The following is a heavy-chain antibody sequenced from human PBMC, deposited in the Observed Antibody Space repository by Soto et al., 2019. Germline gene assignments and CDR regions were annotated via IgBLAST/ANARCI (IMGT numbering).Heavy chain of an antibody. CDR3: ARTTVTSLNYGMDV. J-gene: IGHJ6*02. CDR1: GGSISSSSYY. V-gene: IGHV4-39*01. Sequence: SETLSLTCTVSGGSISSSSYYWGWIRQPPGKGLEWIGSIYYSGSTYYNPSLKSRVTISVDTSKNQFSLKLSSVTAADTAVYYCARTTVTSLNYGMDVWGQGTTVTVSS. CDR2: IYYSGST. D-gene: IGHD4-17*01.